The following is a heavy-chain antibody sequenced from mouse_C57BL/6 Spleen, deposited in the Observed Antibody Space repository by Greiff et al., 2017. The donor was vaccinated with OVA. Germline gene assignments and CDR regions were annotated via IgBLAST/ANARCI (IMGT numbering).Heavy chain of an antibody. CDR3: ARAPYGSSLYYYAMDY. D-gene: IGHD1-1*01. Sequence: QVQLKQSGAELVKPGASVKISCKASGYAFSSYWMNWVKQRPGKGLEWIGQIYPGDGDTNYNGKFKGKATLTADKSSSTAYMQLSSLTSEDSAVYFCARAPYGSSLYYYAMDYWGQGTSVTVSS. V-gene: IGHV1-80*01. CDR2: IYPGDGDT. CDR1: GYAFSSYW. J-gene: IGHJ4*01.